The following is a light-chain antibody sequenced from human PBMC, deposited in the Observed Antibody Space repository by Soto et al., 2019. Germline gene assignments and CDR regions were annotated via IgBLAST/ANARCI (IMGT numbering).Light chain of an antibody. CDR1: QSISSW. Sequence: DIQMTQSPSTLSASVGDRVTITCRASQSISSWLAWYQQKPGKAPKLPIYKASSLESGVPSRFSGSGSGTEFTLTISSLQPDDFATYYCQQYNSYPWKFHQGTKVDTK. CDR2: KAS. CDR3: QQYNSYPWK. V-gene: IGKV1-5*03. J-gene: IGKJ1*01.